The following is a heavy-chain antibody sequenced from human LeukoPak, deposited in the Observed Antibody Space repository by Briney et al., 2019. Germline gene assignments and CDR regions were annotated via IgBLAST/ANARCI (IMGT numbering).Heavy chain of an antibody. CDR1: GYTFTSYG. V-gene: IGHV1-18*01. D-gene: IGHD3-22*01. CDR2: ISAYNGNT. J-gene: IGHJ6*03. Sequence: ASVKVSFKASGYTFTSYGISWVRPAPGQGLEWMGWISAYNGNTNYAQKLQGRVTMTTDTSTSTAYMELRSLRSDDTAVYYCARDESTRGSGYGPYYYYYMDVWGKGTTVTVSS. CDR3: ARDESTRGSGYGPYYYYYMDV.